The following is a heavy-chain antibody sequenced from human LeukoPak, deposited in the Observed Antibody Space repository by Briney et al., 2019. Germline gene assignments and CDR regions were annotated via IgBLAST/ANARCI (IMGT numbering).Heavy chain of an antibody. CDR2: INPNSGGT. D-gene: IGHD3-9*01. CDR1: GYTFTGYY. J-gene: IGHJ6*02. V-gene: IGHV1-2*02. Sequence: GASVRVSCKASGYTFTGYYMHWVRQAPGQGLEWMGWINPNSGGTNYAQKFQGRVTMTRDTSISTAYMELSRLRSDDTAVYYCARDLDYDILTGWGLYYYGMDVWGQGTTVTVSS. CDR3: ARDLDYDILTGWGLYYYGMDV.